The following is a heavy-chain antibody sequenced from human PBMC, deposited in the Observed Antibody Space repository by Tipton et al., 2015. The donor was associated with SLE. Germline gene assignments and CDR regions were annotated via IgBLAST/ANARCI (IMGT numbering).Heavy chain of an antibody. CDR3: ARDDFWSGYYNRGDY. D-gene: IGHD3-3*01. Sequence: TLSLTCAVYGGSFSGYYWGWIRQPPGKGLEWIGEINHSGSTNYNPSLKSRVTISVDTSKNQFSLKLSSVTAADTAVYYCARDDFWSGYYNRGDYWGQGTLVTVSS. V-gene: IGHV4-34*01. CDR1: GGSFSGYY. J-gene: IGHJ4*02. CDR2: INHSGST.